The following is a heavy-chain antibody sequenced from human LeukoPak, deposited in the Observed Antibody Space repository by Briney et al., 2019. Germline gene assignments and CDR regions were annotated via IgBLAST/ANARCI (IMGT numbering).Heavy chain of an antibody. CDR3: ARDRDGYEYYDAFDI. V-gene: IGHV1-2*02. J-gene: IGHJ3*02. Sequence: ASVKVSCKASGYTFTGYYMHWVRQAPGQGLEWMGWINPNSGGTNYAQEFQGRVTMTRDTSISTAYMELSRLRSDDTAVYYCARDRDGYEYYDAFDIWGQGTMVTVSS. CDR1: GYTFTGYY. D-gene: IGHD5-12*01. CDR2: INPNSGGT.